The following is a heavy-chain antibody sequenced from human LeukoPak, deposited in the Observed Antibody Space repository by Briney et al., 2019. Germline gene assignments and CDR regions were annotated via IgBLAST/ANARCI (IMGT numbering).Heavy chain of an antibody. Sequence: KPSETLSLTCTVSGGSISSSSYYWGWIRQPPGKGLEWIGSIYYSGSTYYNPSLKSRVTISVDTSKNQFSLKLSSVTAADTAVYYCARSGGSYYWGQGTLVTVSS. CDR2: IYYSGST. J-gene: IGHJ4*02. CDR3: ARSGGSYY. CDR1: GGSISSSSYY. D-gene: IGHD1-26*01. V-gene: IGHV4-39*01.